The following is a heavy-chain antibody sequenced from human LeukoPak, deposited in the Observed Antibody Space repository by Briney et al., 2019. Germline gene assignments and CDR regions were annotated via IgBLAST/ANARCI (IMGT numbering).Heavy chain of an antibody. V-gene: IGHV3-23*01. D-gene: IGHD2-15*01. CDR2: ISKTGGST. CDR3: SKDRWGSGGSGGGDY. CDR1: GFTFSSYA. J-gene: IGHJ4*02. Sequence: GGFLRLSCAASGFTFSSYAMTWVRQAPGKGLEWVSTISKTGGSTYYADSVKGRFTISRDNSKNTLYLQMNSLRVEDTAVYYCSKDRWGSGGSGGGDYWGQGTLVTVSS.